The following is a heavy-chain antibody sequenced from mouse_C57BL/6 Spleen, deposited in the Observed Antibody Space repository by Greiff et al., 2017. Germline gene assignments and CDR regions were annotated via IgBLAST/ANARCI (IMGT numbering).Heavy chain of an antibody. J-gene: IGHJ3*01. Sequence: EVKLVESGGGLVKPGGSLKLSCAASGFTFNSYAMSWVRQTPEKRLEWVATISDGGSYTYYPDNVKGRFTISRDNAKNNLYLQMSHLKSEDTAMYYCARDGESWFAYWGQGTLVTVSA. CDR2: ISDGGSYT. V-gene: IGHV5-4*01. CDR3: ARDGESWFAY. CDR1: GFTFNSYA.